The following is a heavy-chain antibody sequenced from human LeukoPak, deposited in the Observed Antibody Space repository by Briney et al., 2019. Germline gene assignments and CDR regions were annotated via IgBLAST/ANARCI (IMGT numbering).Heavy chain of an antibody. CDR2: INPSSGGT. Sequence: ASVKVSCKASGYTFTRHYMNWVRQAPGQGLEWMGKINPSSGGTGYAQKFQGRVTMTRDTSTSTAYMELRSLRSDDTAVYYCARDSSGHDAFDIWGQGTMVTVSS. CDR1: GYTFTRHY. J-gene: IGHJ3*02. V-gene: IGHV1-46*01. CDR3: ARDSSGHDAFDI. D-gene: IGHD3-22*01.